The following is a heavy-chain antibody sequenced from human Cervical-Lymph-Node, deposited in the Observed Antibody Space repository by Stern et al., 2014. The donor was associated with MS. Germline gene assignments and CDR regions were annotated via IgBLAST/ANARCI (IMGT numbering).Heavy chain of an antibody. J-gene: IGHJ4*02. Sequence: EVQLVESGGGLVQPGGSLRLSCAASGFTFSDRFMDWVRPAPGMGLQWIGRIRNKAQSYSTEYAASVKGRFTMSRDDSENSLSLQMNSLKIEDTAVYYCVRDRNGAGDFWGRGTQVTVSA. CDR1: GFTFSDRF. CDR2: IRNKAQSYST. D-gene: IGHD4-17*01. CDR3: VRDRNGAGDF. V-gene: IGHV3-72*01.